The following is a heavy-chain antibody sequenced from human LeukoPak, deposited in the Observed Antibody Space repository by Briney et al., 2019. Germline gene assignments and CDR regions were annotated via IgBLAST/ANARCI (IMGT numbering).Heavy chain of an antibody. CDR2: ISAYNGNT. V-gene: IGHV1-18*01. CDR1: GYTFTSYG. J-gene: IGHJ6*02. Sequence: ASVKVSCKASGYTFTSYGISWVRQAPGQGLEWMGWISAYNGNTNYAQKLQGRVTMTRHTSISTAYMELANLRSEDTGVYYWASFWGDGMDVWGQGTTVTVSS. D-gene: IGHD3-16*01. CDR3: ASFWGDGMDV.